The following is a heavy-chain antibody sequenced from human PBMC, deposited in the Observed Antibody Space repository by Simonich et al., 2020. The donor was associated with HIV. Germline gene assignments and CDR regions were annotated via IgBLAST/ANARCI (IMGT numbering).Heavy chain of an antibody. CDR1: GGSFSGYY. Sequence: QVQLQQWGAGLLKPSETLSLTCAVYGGSFSGYYWSWIRQPQGKGLVWIGEIKHSGTPNYNPSLKSRVTISVDTSKNQFSLKLSSVTAADTAVYYCARRHPTTVTTPYFDYWGQGTLVTVSS. J-gene: IGHJ4*02. D-gene: IGHD4-17*01. CDR2: IKHSGTP. V-gene: IGHV4-34*01. CDR3: ARRHPTTVTTPYFDY.